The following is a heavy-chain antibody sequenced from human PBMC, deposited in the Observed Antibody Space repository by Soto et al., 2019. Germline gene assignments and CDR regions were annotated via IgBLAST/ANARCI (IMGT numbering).Heavy chain of an antibody. D-gene: IGHD1-1*01. CDR1: GFTFRSYG. Sequence: GGSLRLSCAASGFTFRSYGMHWVRQAPGKGLEWVAVISYDGSDNYYGDSVKGRFTISRDNSKNTLYLQMNSLRAEDTAVYYCAKDSNWKVLSGHNYYNGMDVWGQGTTVTVSS. CDR3: AKDSNWKVLSGHNYYNGMDV. J-gene: IGHJ6*02. CDR2: ISYDGSDN. V-gene: IGHV3-30*18.